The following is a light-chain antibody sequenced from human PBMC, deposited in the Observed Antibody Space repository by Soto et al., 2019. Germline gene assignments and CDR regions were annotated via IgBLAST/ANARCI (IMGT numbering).Light chain of an antibody. CDR3: QHYSSDSET. Sequence: DIQMTQSPSSVPASVGDRVNITCRASESITRWVAWYQQKPGKAPKLLIYEVSTLQSGVPSRFSGSGSGTEFTLTISSLQPDDFAAYYCQHYSSDSETFGQGTKVDIK. CDR1: ESITRW. J-gene: IGKJ1*01. V-gene: IGKV1-5*03. CDR2: EVS.